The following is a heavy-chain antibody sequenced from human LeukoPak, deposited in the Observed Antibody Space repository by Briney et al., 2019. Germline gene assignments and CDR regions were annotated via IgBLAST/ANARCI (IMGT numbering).Heavy chain of an antibody. V-gene: IGHV3-30*04. J-gene: IGHJ6*03. CDR1: GFTFSSYA. CDR2: ISYDGSNK. CDR3: ARAGPRSYLSAYYYYYMDV. Sequence: PGGSLRLSCAASGFTFSSYAMHWVRQAPGKGLEWVAVISYDGSNKYYADSVKGRLTISRDNSKNTLYLQMNSLRAEDTAVYYCARAGPRSYLSAYYYYYMDVWGKGTTVTVSS. D-gene: IGHD1-26*01.